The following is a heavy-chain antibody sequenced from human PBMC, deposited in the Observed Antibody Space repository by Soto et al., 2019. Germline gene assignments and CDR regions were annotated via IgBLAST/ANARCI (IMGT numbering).Heavy chain of an antibody. J-gene: IGHJ6*02. CDR1: GFTFSSYA. Sequence: PGGSLRLSCAASGFTFSSYAMHWVRQAPGKGLEWVAVISYDGSNKYYADSVKGRFTISRDNSKNTLYLQMNSLRAEDTAVYYCARGLYEYYYYYGMDVWGQGTTVTVSS. D-gene: IGHD2-2*02. V-gene: IGHV3-30-3*01. CDR3: ARGLYEYYYYYGMDV. CDR2: ISYDGSNK.